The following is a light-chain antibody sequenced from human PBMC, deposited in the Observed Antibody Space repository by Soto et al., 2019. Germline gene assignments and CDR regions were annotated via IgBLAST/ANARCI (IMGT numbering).Light chain of an antibody. J-gene: IGLJ2*01. CDR3: SSYSTTSTLVL. CDR1: SSDVGGHNY. Sequence: QSALTQPASVSGSPGQSITISCTGTSSDVGGHNYVSWYQQFPGKAPKVLIYDVSSRPSGVSNRFSGSKSGNTAFLTISGLQAEDEADYYCSSYSTTSTLVLFGGGTKVTVL. V-gene: IGLV2-14*01. CDR2: DVS.